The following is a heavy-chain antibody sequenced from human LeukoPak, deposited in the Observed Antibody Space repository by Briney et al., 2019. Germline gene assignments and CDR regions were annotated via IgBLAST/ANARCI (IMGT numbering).Heavy chain of an antibody. CDR2: IYSGGST. J-gene: IGHJ4*02. CDR1: GFTVSSNY. CDR3: AKDRWIQLRLDY. V-gene: IGHV3-66*01. Sequence: GGSLRLSCAASGFTVSSNYMSWVRQAPGKGLEWVSVIYSGGSTYYADSVKGRFTISRDNSKNTLYLKMNSLRAEETAVYYCAKDRWIQLRLDYWGQGTLVTVSS. D-gene: IGHD5-18*01.